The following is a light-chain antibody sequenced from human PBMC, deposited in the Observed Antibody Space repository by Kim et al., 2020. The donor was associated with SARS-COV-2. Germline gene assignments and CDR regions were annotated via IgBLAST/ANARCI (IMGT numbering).Light chain of an antibody. CDR3: YSYTSSSTRV. CDR1: RSDVGGYNY. Sequence: QSALTQPASVSGSPGQSITISCTGTRSDVGGYNYVSWYQQHPGKAPKLMIYDVSSRPSGVSNRFSGYKSGNTASLTISGLQAEDEADYYCYSYTSSSTRVFGTGTKVTVL. CDR2: DVS. V-gene: IGLV2-14*03. J-gene: IGLJ1*01.